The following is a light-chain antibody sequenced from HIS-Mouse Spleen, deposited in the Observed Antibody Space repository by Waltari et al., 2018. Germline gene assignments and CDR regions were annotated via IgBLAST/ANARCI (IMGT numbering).Light chain of an antibody. CDR3: SSYAGSNNLV. J-gene: IGLJ2*01. V-gene: IGLV2-8*01. Sequence: QSALTQPPSASGSPGQSVTISCPGTSSDVGGYTYVFWYQQHPGKAPKLMIYEVSKRPAGVPDRFSGSKSATTASLTVSGLQADDEADYYCSSYAGSNNLVFGGGTKLTVL. CDR1: SSDVGGYTY. CDR2: EVS.